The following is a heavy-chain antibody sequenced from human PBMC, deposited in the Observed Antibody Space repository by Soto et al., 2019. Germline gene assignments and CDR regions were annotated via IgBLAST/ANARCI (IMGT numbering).Heavy chain of an antibody. CDR2: ISYDGSSK. D-gene: IGHD3-10*01. J-gene: IGHJ4*02. Sequence: QVQLVESGGGVVQSGRSLRLSCAASGFTFSSYSMQWVRQAPGKGLEWVTIISYDGSSKYYTDSVKGRFTVSRDDSKNTLYLHMNSLRAEDTAVYYCARAAEMMGHSYSDYWGQGTLVTVSS. V-gene: IGHV3-30*10. CDR3: ARAAEMMGHSYSDY. CDR1: GFTFSSYS.